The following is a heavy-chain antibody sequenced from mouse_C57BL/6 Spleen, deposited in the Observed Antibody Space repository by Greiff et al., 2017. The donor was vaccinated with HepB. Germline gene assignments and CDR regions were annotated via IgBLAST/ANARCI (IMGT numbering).Heavy chain of an antibody. CDR3: ARFGYGYYAMDY. CDR1: GYTFTDYY. CDR2: INPYNGGT. J-gene: IGHJ4*01. D-gene: IGHD1-1*02. V-gene: IGHV1-19*01. Sequence: EVQLQQSGPVLVKPGASVKMSCKASGYTFTDYYMNWVKQSHGKSLEWIGVINPYNGGTSYNQKFKGKATLTVDKSSSTAYMELNSLTSEDSAVYYCARFGYGYYAMDYWGQGTSVTVSS.